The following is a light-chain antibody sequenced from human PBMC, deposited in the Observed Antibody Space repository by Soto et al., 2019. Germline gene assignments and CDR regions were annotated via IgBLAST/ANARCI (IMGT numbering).Light chain of an antibody. CDR2: STS. J-gene: IGKJ1*01. CDR1: QGIRSF. CDR3: QQSYNSPQT. V-gene: IGKV1-39*01. Sequence: QMTQSPSSLSASVGDRVTITCRASQGIRSFLNWYQQKLGKAPKLLIYSTSHLQSGVPSRFSSSGSGTDFTLTISSLQPEDFATYYCQQSYNSPQTFGQGTKVEI.